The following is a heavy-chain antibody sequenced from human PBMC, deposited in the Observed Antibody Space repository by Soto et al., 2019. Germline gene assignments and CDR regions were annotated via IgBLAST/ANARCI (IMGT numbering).Heavy chain of an antibody. J-gene: IGHJ4*02. D-gene: IGHD3-3*01. CDR3: ARDPPSIFGVVIPPRYFDY. CDR2: IIPIFGTA. CDR1: GGTFSSYA. V-gene: IGHV1-69*13. Sequence: ASVKVSCKASGGTFSSYAISWVRQAPGQGLEWMGGIIPIFGTANYAQKFQGRVTITADESTSTAYMELSSLRSEDTAVYYCARDPPSIFGVVIPPRYFDYWGQGTLVTVSS.